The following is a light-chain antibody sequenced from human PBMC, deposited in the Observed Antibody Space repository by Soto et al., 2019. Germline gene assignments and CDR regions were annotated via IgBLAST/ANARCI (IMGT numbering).Light chain of an antibody. CDR2: DVS. CDR1: SSDAGGYNY. Sequence: QSALTQPASVSGSPGQSITISCTGTSSDAGGYNYVSWYQQHPGKAPQLMIYDVSNRPSGVSNRFSGSKSGNTASLTISGLQAEDEADYYCSSYTSSSTLYVFGTGTKVTVL. J-gene: IGLJ1*01. V-gene: IGLV2-14*01. CDR3: SSYTSSSTLYV.